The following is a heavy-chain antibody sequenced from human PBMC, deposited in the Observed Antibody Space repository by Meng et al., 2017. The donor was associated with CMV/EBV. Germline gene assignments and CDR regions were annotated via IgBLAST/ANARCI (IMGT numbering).Heavy chain of an antibody. Sequence: GESLKISCEGSGYIFTTYWIGWVRQMPGKGLEWMGIIYDGDSDTRYSPSFEGKVTISVDKSISTAYLQWSSLKASDTDMYYCAREEPRGGYFDYWGQGTLVTVSS. CDR1: GYIFTTYW. CDR3: AREEPRGGYFDY. D-gene: IGHD1-14*01. J-gene: IGHJ4*02. CDR2: IYDGDSDT. V-gene: IGHV5-51*01.